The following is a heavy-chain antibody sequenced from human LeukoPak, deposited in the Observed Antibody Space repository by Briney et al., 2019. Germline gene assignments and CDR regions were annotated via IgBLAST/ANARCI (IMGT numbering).Heavy chain of an antibody. V-gene: IGHV1-18*01. CDR2: ISAYNGNT. D-gene: IGHD6-19*01. CDR3: ARDQQWLVLRRNGWFDP. Sequence: GASVKVSCKASGYTFTSYGISWVRQAPGQGLEWMGWISAYNGNTNYAQKLQGRVTMTTDTSTSTAYMELRSLRSDDTAVYYCARDQQWLVLRRNGWFDPWGQGTLVTVSS. CDR1: GYTFTSYG. J-gene: IGHJ5*02.